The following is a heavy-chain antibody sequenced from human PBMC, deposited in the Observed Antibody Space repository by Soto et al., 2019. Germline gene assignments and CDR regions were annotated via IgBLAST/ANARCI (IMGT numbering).Heavy chain of an antibody. V-gene: IGHV3-9*01. CDR2: ISWNSGNL. Sequence: EVQLVESGGGLVQPGRSLRLSCAASGFTFDDYAMHWVRQGPGKGLEWVSSISWNSGNLGYADSVKGRFTITRDNAKNXXXXXXXXXXXXDTALYYCAKGASTTVFAFXDYWGQGTLVTV. CDR1: GFTFDDYA. J-gene: IGHJ4*02. CDR3: AKGASTTVFAFXDY. D-gene: IGHD4-17*01.